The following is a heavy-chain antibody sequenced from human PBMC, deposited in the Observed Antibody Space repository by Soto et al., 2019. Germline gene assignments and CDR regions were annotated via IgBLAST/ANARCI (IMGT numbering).Heavy chain of an antibody. CDR3: ARRDTMVRGVIITRDNWFDP. V-gene: IGHV3-48*01. CDR1: GFTFSSYS. Sequence: GGSLRLSCAASGFTFSSYSMNWVRQAPGKGLEWVSYISSSSSTIYYADSVKGRFTISRDNAKNSLYLQMNSLRAEDTAVYYCARRDTMVRGVIITRDNWFDPWGQGTLVTVSS. J-gene: IGHJ5*02. CDR2: ISSSSSTI. D-gene: IGHD3-10*01.